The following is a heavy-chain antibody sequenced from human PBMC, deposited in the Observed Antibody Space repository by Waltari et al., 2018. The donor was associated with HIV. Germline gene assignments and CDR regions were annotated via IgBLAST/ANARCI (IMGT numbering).Heavy chain of an antibody. J-gene: IGHJ4*02. CDR1: GFTFSSYN. CDR3: ARTTHGIDF. D-gene: IGHD1-1*01. V-gene: IGHV3-48*04. CDR2: ITISGYTI. Sequence: EVQLVESGGGLVQPGGSLRLSCVASGFTFSSYNMNWVRQAPGKGLEWLSYITISGYTIYYADSVEGRFTVSRDNAKNSLYLQMNSLRAEDTAVYYCARTTHGIDFWGQGTLVTVSS.